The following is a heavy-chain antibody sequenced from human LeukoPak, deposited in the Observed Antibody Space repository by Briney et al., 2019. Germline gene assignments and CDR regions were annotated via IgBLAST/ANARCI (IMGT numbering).Heavy chain of an antibody. V-gene: IGHV3-7*01. D-gene: IGHD4-17*01. CDR2: IKQDGSEK. Sequence: GGSLRLSCAASGFTFSSYWMSWVRQAPGKGLEWVANIKQDGSEKYYVDSVKGRFTISRDNAKNSLYLQMNSLRAEDTAVYYCATDDYDATLQNDAFDIWGQGTMVTVSS. CDR1: GFTFSSYW. CDR3: ATDDYDATLQNDAFDI. J-gene: IGHJ3*02.